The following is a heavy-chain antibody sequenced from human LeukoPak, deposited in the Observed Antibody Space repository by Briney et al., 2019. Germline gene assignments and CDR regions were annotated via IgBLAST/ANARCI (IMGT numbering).Heavy chain of an antibody. J-gene: IGHJ4*02. Sequence: PGGSLRLSCAASGFTFSSYSMNWVRQAPGKGLEWVSYISSSSNTIYYADSVKGRFTISRDNAKNSLYLQMNSLRVEDTAVYYCARAGYWGQGTLVTVSS. CDR3: ARAGY. V-gene: IGHV3-48*01. CDR1: GFTFSSYS. CDR2: ISSSSNTI.